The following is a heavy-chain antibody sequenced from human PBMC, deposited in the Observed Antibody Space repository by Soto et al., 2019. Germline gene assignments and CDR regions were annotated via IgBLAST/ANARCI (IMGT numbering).Heavy chain of an antibody. D-gene: IGHD3-22*01. CDR1: QFIFSNYG. J-gene: IGHJ4*02. Sequence: GGSLRLSCAASQFIFSNYGMHWVRQAPGKGLEWVAVISYDGSNKYYADSVKGRFTISRDNSKNTLYLQMNSLRAEDTAVYYCAKDTYYYDSSGIFDYWGQGTLVTVSS. CDR2: ISYDGSNK. CDR3: AKDTYYYDSSGIFDY. V-gene: IGHV3-30*18.